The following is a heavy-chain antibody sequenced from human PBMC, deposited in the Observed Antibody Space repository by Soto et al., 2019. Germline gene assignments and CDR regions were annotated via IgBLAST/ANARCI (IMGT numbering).Heavy chain of an antibody. CDR3: ARDPHEFWTSYWFDP. Sequence: ASVKVSCNTSGYTFNTYGINWVRQAPGQVLELMGWISAYDGKTTYAEKFQGRVTLTTDTSTSTAYMELRSLRSDDTAIYYCARDPHEFWTSYWFDPWGQGTLVTVSS. D-gene: IGHD3-3*01. CDR2: ISAYDGKT. V-gene: IGHV1-18*01. J-gene: IGHJ5*02. CDR1: GYTFNTYG.